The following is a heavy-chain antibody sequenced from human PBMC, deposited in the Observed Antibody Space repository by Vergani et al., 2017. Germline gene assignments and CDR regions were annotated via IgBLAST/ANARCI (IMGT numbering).Heavy chain of an antibody. CDR3: ARDQTGFDY. J-gene: IGHJ4*02. CDR2: IYSGGST. D-gene: IGHD3-9*01. V-gene: IGHV3-66*02. Sequence: EVQLLESGGGLVQPGGSLRLSCAASGFTFSSYAMSWVRQAPGKGLEWVSVIYSGGSTYYADSVKGRFTISRDNSKNTLYLQMNSLRAEDTAVYYCARDQTGFDYWGQGTLVTVSS. CDR1: GFTFSSYA.